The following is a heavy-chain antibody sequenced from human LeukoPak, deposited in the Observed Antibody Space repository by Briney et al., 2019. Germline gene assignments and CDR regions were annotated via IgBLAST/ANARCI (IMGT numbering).Heavy chain of an antibody. Sequence: SVKVSCKASGGTFSSYTISWVRQAPGQGLEWMGGIIPIFGTANYAQKFQGRVTITRNTSISTAYMELSSLRSEDTAVYYCARKTRGYSYGMYYYYMDVWGKGTTVTVSS. V-gene: IGHV1-69*05. D-gene: IGHD5-18*01. CDR2: IIPIFGTA. CDR1: GGTFSSYT. J-gene: IGHJ6*03. CDR3: ARKTRGYSYGMYYYYMDV.